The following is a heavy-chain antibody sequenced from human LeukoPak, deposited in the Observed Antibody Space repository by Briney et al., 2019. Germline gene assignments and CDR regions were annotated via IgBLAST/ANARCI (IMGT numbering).Heavy chain of an antibody. CDR2: MNPNSGNT. J-gene: IGHJ3*02. CDR3: ARRKFGYDDAFDI. D-gene: IGHD5-12*01. V-gene: IGHV1-8*01. CDR1: GYTFTSYD. Sequence: ASVKVSCKASGYTFTSYDINWVRQATGQGLEWMGWMNPNSGNTGYAQKFQGRVTMTRNTSISTAYMVLSSLRSEDTAVYYCARRKFGYDDAFDIWGQGTMVTVSS.